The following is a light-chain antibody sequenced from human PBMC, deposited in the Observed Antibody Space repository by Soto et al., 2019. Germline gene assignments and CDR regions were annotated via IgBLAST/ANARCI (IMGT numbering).Light chain of an antibody. V-gene: IGKV3-20*01. CDR1: QSVSSNY. Sequence: EIVLTQSPGTLSLSPGERATLSCRASQSVSSNYLAWYQHKPXXXXRLLIFGASSRATGIPDRFSGSGSGTEFTLTISRLEPEDFAVYYCHQYGISPFGGGTKVDIK. J-gene: IGKJ4*01. CDR2: GAS. CDR3: HQYGISP.